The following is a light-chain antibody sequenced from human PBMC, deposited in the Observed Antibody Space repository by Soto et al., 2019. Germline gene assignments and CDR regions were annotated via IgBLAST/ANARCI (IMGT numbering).Light chain of an antibody. Sequence: EVVLTQSPGTLSLSPGERSTLSCRASQSFSSSNLAWYQHKPGQPPKLIVYSASRRATGIPDRFSGSGTGTDFTLTISRLGPEDFALYYCQQYGGSPPVTFGGGTKVDIK. V-gene: IGKV3-20*01. CDR2: SAS. J-gene: IGKJ4*01. CDR3: QQYGGSPPVT. CDR1: QSFSSSN.